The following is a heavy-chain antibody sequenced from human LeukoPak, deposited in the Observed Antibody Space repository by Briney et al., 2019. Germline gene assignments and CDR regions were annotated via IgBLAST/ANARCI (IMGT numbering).Heavy chain of an antibody. CDR3: ARGQLRLSD. CDR1: GGSFNGYY. V-gene: IGHV4-34*01. J-gene: IGHJ4*02. Sequence: SETLSLTCAVYGGSFNGYYWTWIRQPPGKGLEWIGEINHSGSTDYNPSLKSRVTISVDTSKNQFSLKLNSVTAADTAVYYCARGQLRLSDWGQGSLVIVSS. D-gene: IGHD6-25*01. CDR2: INHSGST.